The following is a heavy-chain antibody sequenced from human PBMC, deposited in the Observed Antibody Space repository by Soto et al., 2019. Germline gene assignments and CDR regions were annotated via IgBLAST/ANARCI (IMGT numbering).Heavy chain of an antibody. Sequence: PSETLSLTCTVSGGSISSSSYYWGWIRRPPGKGLEWIGSIYYSGKTYYNPSLKSRVTISVDTSKNQFSLKLSSVTAADTSVYYCARLGVPARVDYYYYGMDVWGQGTTVTVSS. D-gene: IGHD2-2*01. J-gene: IGHJ6*02. CDR3: ARLGVPARVDYYYYGMDV. V-gene: IGHV4-39*01. CDR1: GGSISSSSYY. CDR2: IYYSGKT.